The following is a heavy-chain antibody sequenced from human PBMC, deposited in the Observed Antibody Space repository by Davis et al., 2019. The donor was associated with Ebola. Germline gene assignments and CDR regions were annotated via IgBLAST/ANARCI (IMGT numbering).Heavy chain of an antibody. Sequence: GGSLRLSCAASGFTFSSYAMSWVRQAPGKGLEWVSAIIVSGGGPSYADSVKGRFTSSRDNSKNTLFLQMNSLRAEDTAVYYCAKDRWSIMITFRGVIVNYFDYWGQGTLVTVSS. D-gene: IGHD3-16*02. V-gene: IGHV3-23*01. CDR3: AKDRWSIMITFRGVIVNYFDY. CDR2: IIVSGGGP. CDR1: GFTFSSYA. J-gene: IGHJ4*02.